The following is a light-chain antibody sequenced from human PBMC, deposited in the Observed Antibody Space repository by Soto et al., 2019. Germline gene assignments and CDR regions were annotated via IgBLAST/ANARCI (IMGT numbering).Light chain of an antibody. Sequence: QSVLTQPPSASGTPGQSVTISCSGSGSSIGTNTVNWYRQLPGTAPKLLIYANNQRPSGVPDRFSGSKSGTSASLDISGLQSEDEAEYYCAAWDGSLNNVLFGGGTKVTVL. CDR1: GSSIGTNT. V-gene: IGLV1-44*01. J-gene: IGLJ2*01. CDR3: AAWDGSLNNVL. CDR2: ANN.